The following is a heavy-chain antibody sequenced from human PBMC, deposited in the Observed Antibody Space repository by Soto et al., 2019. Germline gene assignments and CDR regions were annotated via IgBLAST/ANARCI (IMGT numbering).Heavy chain of an antibody. CDR1: GFTFSNYA. Sequence: DVQLVDSGGGLVQPGGSLRLSCAASGFTFSNYAMSWVRQAPGKGLEWVSVVSATAGTTYYPASVKGRFTISRDNSRNTVYLQMNSLRADDTAVYYCARDRLAGGFDYWGQGTLVTVSS. V-gene: IGHV3-23*04. J-gene: IGHJ4*02. D-gene: IGHD3-16*01. CDR2: VSATAGTT. CDR3: ARDRLAGGFDY.